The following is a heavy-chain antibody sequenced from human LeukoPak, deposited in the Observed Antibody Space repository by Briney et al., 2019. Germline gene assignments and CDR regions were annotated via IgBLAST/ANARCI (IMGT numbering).Heavy chain of an antibody. CDR2: ISYDGSNK. V-gene: IGHV3-30-3*01. D-gene: IGHD5-24*01. J-gene: IGHJ4*02. Sequence: GGSLRLSCVASGFTFSSFAMHWVRQTPGKGLEWVAVISYDGSNKFYVDSVQGRFTISRDNAKNSLYLQMNSLRAEDMALYYCAKGGPRGWLQPLDYWGQGTLVTVSS. CDR3: AKGGPRGWLQPLDY. CDR1: GFTFSSFA.